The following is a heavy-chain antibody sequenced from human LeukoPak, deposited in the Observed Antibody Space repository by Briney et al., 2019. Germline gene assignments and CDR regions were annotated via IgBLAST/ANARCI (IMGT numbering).Heavy chain of an antibody. V-gene: IGHV3-7*01. CDR3: ARERGLMAAAGTGFDY. D-gene: IGHD6-13*01. Sequence: PGGSLRLSCAASGFTFSSYWMSWVRQAPGKGLEWVANIKQDGSEKYYVDSVKGRFTISRDNAKNSLYLQMNSLRAEDTAVYYCARERGLMAAAGTGFDYWGQGTLVTVSS. CDR2: IKQDGSEK. J-gene: IGHJ4*02. CDR1: GFTFSSYW.